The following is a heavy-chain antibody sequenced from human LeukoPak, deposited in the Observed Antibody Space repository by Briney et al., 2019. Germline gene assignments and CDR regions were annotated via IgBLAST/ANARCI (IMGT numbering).Heavy chain of an antibody. CDR2: ISDDGNNK. Sequence: GGSLRLSCAASGFTFSRHAMHWVRQAPGRGLEWVAIISDDGNNKFYADSVKGRFSISRDNPKNTLSLQMSSLRAEDTALYYCARGDLSFIPDYWGQGTLVTVSS. J-gene: IGHJ4*02. V-gene: IGHV3-30-3*01. D-gene: IGHD2-21*01. CDR1: GFTFSRHA. CDR3: ARGDLSFIPDY.